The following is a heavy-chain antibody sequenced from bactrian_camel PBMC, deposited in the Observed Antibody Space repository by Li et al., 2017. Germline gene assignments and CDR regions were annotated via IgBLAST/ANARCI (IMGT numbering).Heavy chain of an antibody. CDR3: AKGSSAIVFGTYSK. V-gene: IGHV3S40*01. D-gene: IGHD6*01. Sequence: VQLVESGGGLVQPGGSLRLSCAASRFTFSNYDMSWVRLAPGKGLEWVSGIDRSGGATDYADSVKGRFTISRDNAKNTVYLQLNSLKTEDTAMYYCAKGSSAIVFGTYSKRGQGTQVTVS. CDR2: IDRSGGAT. CDR1: RFTFSNYD. J-gene: IGHJ4*01.